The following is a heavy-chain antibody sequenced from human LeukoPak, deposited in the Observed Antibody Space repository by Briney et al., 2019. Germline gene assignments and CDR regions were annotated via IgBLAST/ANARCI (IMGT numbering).Heavy chain of an antibody. CDR3: AKGRTGYYFDY. Sequence: PGGSLRLSCAASAFTFSNYAMSWVRQAPGKGLEWVSGISGSGGSTYYADSVKGRFTISRDNSKNTLYLQMNSLRAEDTAVYYCAKGRTGYYFDYWGQGTLVTVSS. D-gene: IGHD1-1*01. V-gene: IGHV3-23*01. CDR1: AFTFSNYA. CDR2: ISGSGGST. J-gene: IGHJ4*02.